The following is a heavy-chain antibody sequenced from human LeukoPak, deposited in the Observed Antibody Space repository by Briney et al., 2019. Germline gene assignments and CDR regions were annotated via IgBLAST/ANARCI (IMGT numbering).Heavy chain of an antibody. D-gene: IGHD4-17*01. CDR3: ARDSYGDYSAFDY. J-gene: IGHJ4*02. CDR2: INLKSGGT. CDR1: AYTFTGYY. V-gene: IGHV1-2*02. Sequence: GASVKVSCKASAYTFTGYYMHWVRQAPGQGLEWMGWINLKSGGTNYAQKFQGRVTMTRDTSISTAYMEPSRLRSDDTALYYCARDSYGDYSAFDYWGQGTLVTVSS.